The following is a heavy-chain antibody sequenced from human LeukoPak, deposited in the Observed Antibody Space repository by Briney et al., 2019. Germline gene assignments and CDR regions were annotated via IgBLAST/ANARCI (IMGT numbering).Heavy chain of an antibody. CDR1: GFTFSSYG. CDR3: AKDDGSWYYFDY. V-gene: IGHV3-30*02. CDR2: IRYDGSNK. Sequence: PGGSLRLSCAASGFTFSSYGMLWVRQAPGKGLEWVAFIRYDGSNKYYADSVKGRFTISRDNSKNTLHLQMNSLRGKDTAVYYCAKDDGSWYYFDYWGQGTLVTVSS. D-gene: IGHD6-13*01. J-gene: IGHJ4*02.